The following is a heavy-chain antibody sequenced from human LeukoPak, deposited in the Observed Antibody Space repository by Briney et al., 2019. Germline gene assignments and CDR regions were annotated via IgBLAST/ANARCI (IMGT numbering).Heavy chain of an antibody. CDR1: GYSFTSYW. CDR3: ARGGIPASGAGGADFDY. D-gene: IGHD6-13*01. CDR2: IYPGDSDT. Sequence: GESLKISCKVSGYSFTSYWIGWVRQMPGKGLEWMGIIYPGDSDTRYSPSFQGQVTISADKSISTAYLQWSRLKAPDTAMYYCARGGIPASGAGGADFDYWGQGTLVTVSS. J-gene: IGHJ4*02. V-gene: IGHV5-51*01.